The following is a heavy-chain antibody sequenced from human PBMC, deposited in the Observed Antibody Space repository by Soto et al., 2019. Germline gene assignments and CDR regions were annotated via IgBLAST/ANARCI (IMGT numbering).Heavy chain of an antibody. D-gene: IGHD2-2*01. V-gene: IGHV3-11*04. Sequence: GGSLRLSCAGSGFSFSDYYMSWIRQAPGKGLEWVSYISRSGDIIYYADSVKGRFTISRDNAKNSLYLQMNSLRDEDTAVYYCARGRGDIVVVPAYYYGMDVWGQGTTVTVSS. CDR1: GFSFSDYY. CDR2: ISRSGDII. CDR3: ARGRGDIVVVPAYYYGMDV. J-gene: IGHJ6*02.